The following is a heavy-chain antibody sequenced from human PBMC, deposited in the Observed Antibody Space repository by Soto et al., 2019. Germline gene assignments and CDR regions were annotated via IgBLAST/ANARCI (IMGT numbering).Heavy chain of an antibody. CDR2: IDPNSGGT. V-gene: IGHV1-2*02. CDR3: DSSGYSDY. D-gene: IGHD3-22*01. Sequence: ASVKVSCKSSGYTFTHNYIYWVRQAPGQGLEWMGWIDPNSGGTDYAQKFQGRVTMTRDTSISSAYMELSGLRSDDTAMYYYDSSGYSDYWGQGTLVTVSS. CDR1: GYTFTHNY. J-gene: IGHJ4*02.